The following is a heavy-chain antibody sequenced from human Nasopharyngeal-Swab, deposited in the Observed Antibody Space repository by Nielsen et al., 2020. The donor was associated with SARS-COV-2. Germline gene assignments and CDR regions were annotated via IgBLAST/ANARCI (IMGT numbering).Heavy chain of an antibody. Sequence: SETLSLTCAVYGGSFSGYYWSWIRQPPGKGLEWIGEINHSGSTNYNPSLKSRVTISVDTYKNQFSLKLSSVTAADTAVYYCARDESWRYYYGMDVWGQGTTVTVSS. CDR1: GGSFSGYY. J-gene: IGHJ6*02. CDR2: INHSGST. V-gene: IGHV4-34*01. CDR3: ARDESWRYYYGMDV. D-gene: IGHD1-1*01.